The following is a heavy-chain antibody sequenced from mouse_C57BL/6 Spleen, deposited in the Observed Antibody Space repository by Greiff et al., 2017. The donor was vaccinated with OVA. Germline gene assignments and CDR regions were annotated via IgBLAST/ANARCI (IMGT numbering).Heavy chain of an antibody. Sequence: EVQLQQSGPELVKPGASVKISCKASGYTFTDYYMNWVKQSHGKSLEWIGDINPNNGGTSYNQKFKGKATLTVDKSSSTAYMELRSLTSEDSAVYYCARVLRYPPTFDVWGTGTTVTVSS. CDR2: INPNNGGT. J-gene: IGHJ1*03. D-gene: IGHD1-1*01. CDR1: GYTFTDYY. V-gene: IGHV1-26*01. CDR3: ARVLRYPPTFDV.